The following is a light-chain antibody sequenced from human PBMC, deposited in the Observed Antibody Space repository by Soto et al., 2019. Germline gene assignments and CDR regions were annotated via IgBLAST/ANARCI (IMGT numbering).Light chain of an antibody. J-gene: IGKJ4*01. CDR1: QSVGSN. CDR2: DTS. V-gene: IGKV3-15*01. CDR3: QRFNRWPLS. Sequence: EIVLTQSPAALSVSPGERATLSCWASQSVGSNLNWYQQRPGQAPRLLIYDTSIRATGIPARFSGSGSGTEFTLTIGSLQSEDFGVYYCQRFNRWPLSFGGGTKLEI.